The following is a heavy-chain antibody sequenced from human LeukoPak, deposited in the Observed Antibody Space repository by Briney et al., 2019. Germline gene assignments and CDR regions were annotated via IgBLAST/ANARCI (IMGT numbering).Heavy chain of an antibody. CDR2: IYYSGST. Sequence: SETLSLTCTVSGGSISSYYWSWIWQPPGKGLEWIGYIYYSGSTNYNPSLKSRVTISVDTSKNQFSLKLSSVTAADTAVYYCARAELDCTNGVCYRAEYFQHWGQGTLVTVSS. CDR1: GGSISSYY. D-gene: IGHD2-8*01. CDR3: ARAELDCTNGVCYRAEYFQH. V-gene: IGHV4-59*01. J-gene: IGHJ1*01.